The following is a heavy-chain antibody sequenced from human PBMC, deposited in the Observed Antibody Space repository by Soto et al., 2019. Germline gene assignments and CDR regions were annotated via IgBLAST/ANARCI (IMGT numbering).Heavy chain of an antibody. CDR2: IVAGNGNT. CDR1: GFTFSNSA. CDR3: AGSIVVVPAAITESDAFDI. J-gene: IGHJ3*02. D-gene: IGHD2-2*02. Sequence: ASVKVSCKASGFTFSNSAIQWVRQTRGQSLEWMGWIVAGNGNTNYARKFQGRVTITRDTSASTAYMELSSLRSEDTAVYYCAGSIVVVPAAITESDAFDIWGQGTMVTVSS. V-gene: IGHV1-3*01.